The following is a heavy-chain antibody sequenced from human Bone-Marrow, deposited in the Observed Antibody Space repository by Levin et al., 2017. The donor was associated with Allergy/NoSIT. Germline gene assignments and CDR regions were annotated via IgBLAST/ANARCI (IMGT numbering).Heavy chain of an antibody. CDR3: ATAGHTSGYADAFEF. J-gene: IGHJ3*01. D-gene: IGHD3-22*01. V-gene: IGHV3-30*04. Sequence: GGSLRLSCAASGSTFSGYVMHWVRQAPGKGLEWVAVIAHDESSEHYADSVKGRFTISRDNPKNTLYLQMNSLRDEDTAVYYCATAGHTSGYADAFEFWGQGTMVTVSS. CDR1: GSTFSGYV. CDR2: IAHDESSE.